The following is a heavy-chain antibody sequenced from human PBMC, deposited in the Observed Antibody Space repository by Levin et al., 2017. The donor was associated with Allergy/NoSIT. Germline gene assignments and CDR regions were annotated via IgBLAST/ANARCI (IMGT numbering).Heavy chain of an antibody. CDR3: ARRGRNYYYYGMDV. Sequence: SQTLSLTCAVYGGSFSGYYWSWIRQPPGKGLEWIGEINHSGSTNYNPSLKSRVTISVDTSKNQFSLKLSSVTAADTAVYYCARRGRNYYYYGMDVWGQGTTVTVSS. CDR2: INHSGST. CDR1: GGSFSGYY. V-gene: IGHV4-34*01. J-gene: IGHJ6*02.